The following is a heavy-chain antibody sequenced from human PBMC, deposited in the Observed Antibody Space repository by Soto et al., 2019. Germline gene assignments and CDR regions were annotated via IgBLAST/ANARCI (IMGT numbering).Heavy chain of an antibody. CDR2: ISSSSTYI. Sequence: EVQVVESGGGLVKPGGSLRLSCAASGFTFSSYTMNWVRQAPGKGLEWVSSISSSSTYIYYADSLKGRFTISRDNAKNSLYLQMNSLRAEDSAVYHCASDKELPHGSGTIYYYYGMDVWGQGTTVTVSS. CDR1: GFTFSSYT. CDR3: ASDKELPHGSGTIYYYYGMDV. V-gene: IGHV3-21*01. D-gene: IGHD3-10*01. J-gene: IGHJ6*02.